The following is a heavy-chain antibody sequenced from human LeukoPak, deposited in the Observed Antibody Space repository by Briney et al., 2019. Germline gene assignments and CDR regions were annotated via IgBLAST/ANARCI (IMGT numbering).Heavy chain of an antibody. Sequence: SETLSLTCAVSGGSISSGGYSWSWIRQPPGKGLEWIGYIYHSGSTYYNPSLKSRATISVDRSKNQFSLKLSSVTAADTAVYYCARLYYYDSSGYRHHDAFDIWGQGTMVTVSS. CDR1: GGSISSGGYS. CDR2: IYHSGST. D-gene: IGHD3-22*01. CDR3: ARLYYYDSSGYRHHDAFDI. V-gene: IGHV4-30-2*01. J-gene: IGHJ3*02.